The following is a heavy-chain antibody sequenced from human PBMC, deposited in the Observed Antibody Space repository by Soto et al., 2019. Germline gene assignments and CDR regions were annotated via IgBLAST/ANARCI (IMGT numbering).Heavy chain of an antibody. CDR1: GFTFDDYG. CDR2: INWNGGST. Sequence: GGSLRLSCAASGFTFDDYGMSWVRQAPGKGLKWVSGINWNGGSTGYADSVKGRFTISRDNAKNSLYLQMNSLRAEDTALYHCARHASGYCSGGSCHGANWFDPWGQGTPVTVSS. D-gene: IGHD2-15*01. CDR3: ARHASGYCSGGSCHGANWFDP. V-gene: IGHV3-20*01. J-gene: IGHJ5*02.